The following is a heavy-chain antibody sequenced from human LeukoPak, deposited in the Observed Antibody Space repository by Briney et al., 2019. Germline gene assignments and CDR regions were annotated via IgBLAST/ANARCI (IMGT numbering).Heavy chain of an antibody. D-gene: IGHD3-3*01. V-gene: IGHV3-30*02. CDR1: GFTFSDYD. J-gene: IGHJ3*01. Sequence: GRSLRLSCAASGFTFSDYDMHWVRQDPGKGLEWVASMRNDGSQIYYADSVKGRFTISRDNSKNTLYLQMNSLRVEDTAIYYCAKDIGRRIFGVAYDAFHVWGQGTMVTVSS. CDR3: AKDIGRRIFGVAYDAFHV. CDR2: MRNDGSQI.